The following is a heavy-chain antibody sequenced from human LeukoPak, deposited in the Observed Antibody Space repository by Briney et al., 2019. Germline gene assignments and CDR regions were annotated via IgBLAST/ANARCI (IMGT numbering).Heavy chain of an antibody. CDR2: FFYSGST. D-gene: IGHD1-1*01. V-gene: IGHV4-31*03. CDR3: ARAPGSAYNDYYFDY. Sequence: SETLSLTCTVSGASISSGGYFWGWIRQHPWKGLEWMGYFFYSGSTYYNPSLKSRVTISVDTSKNQISLKLSSVTAADTAVYYCARAPGSAYNDYYFDYWGQGTLVTVSS. J-gene: IGHJ4*02. CDR1: GASISSGGYF.